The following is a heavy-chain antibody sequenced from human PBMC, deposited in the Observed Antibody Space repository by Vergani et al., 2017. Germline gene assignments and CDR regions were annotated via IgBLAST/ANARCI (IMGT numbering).Heavy chain of an antibody. CDR2: ISYDGSNK. D-gene: IGHD2-21*01. J-gene: IGHJ6*04. CDR1: GFTFSSYA. Sequence: QVQLVESGGGVVQHGRSLRLSCAASGFTFSSYAMHWVRQAPGKGLEWVAVISYDGSNKYYADSVKGRFTISRDNSKNTLYLQMNSLRAEDTAVYYCARDMGHANWGGDCFGMDVWGKGTTVTVSS. V-gene: IGHV3-30-3*01. CDR3: ARDMGHANWGGDCFGMDV.